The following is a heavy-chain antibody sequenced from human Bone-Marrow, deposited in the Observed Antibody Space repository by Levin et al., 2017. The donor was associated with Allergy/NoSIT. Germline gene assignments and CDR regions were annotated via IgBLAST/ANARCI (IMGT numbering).Heavy chain of an antibody. CDR2: TYYKSKWYD. V-gene: IGHV6-1*01. CDR1: WDRVSSTSSS. Sequence: SQTLSLTCAIPWDRVSSTSSSWNWIRQSPSRGLEWLGRTYYKSKWYDDYAVSVKSRMIIIPDTSKNQFSLQLSSVTPDDTAVYYCARETKTIPVTTMRGWFDPWGQGTLVTVSS. CDR3: ARETKTIPVTTMRGWFDP. D-gene: IGHD4-17*01. J-gene: IGHJ5*02.